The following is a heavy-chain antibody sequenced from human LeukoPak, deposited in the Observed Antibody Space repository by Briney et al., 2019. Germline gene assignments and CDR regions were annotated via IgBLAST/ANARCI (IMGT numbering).Heavy chain of an antibody. Sequence: GGSLRLSCAASGFTFSSYWMSWVRQAPGKGLEWVANIKQDGSEKYYVDSVKGRITISRDNAKNSLYLQMNSLRAEDTAVYYCARRVPSQVITDYFDYWGQGTLVTVSS. J-gene: IGHJ4*02. D-gene: IGHD3-16*01. CDR1: GFTFSSYW. CDR2: IKQDGSEK. V-gene: IGHV3-7*01. CDR3: ARRVPSQVITDYFDY.